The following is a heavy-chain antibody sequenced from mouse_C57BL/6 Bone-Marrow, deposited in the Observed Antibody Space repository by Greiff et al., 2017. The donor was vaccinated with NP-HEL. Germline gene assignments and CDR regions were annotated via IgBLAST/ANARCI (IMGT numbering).Heavy chain of an antibody. CDR2: IHPSDSDT. Sequence: QVQLQQPGAELVKPGASVKVSCKASGYTFTSYWMHWVKQRPGQGLEWIGRIHPSDSDTNYNQKFKGKATLTVDKSSSTAYMQLSSLTSEDSAVYYWAINDGYYVDWYFDVWGTGTTVTVSS. V-gene: IGHV1-74*01. D-gene: IGHD2-3*01. CDR3: AINDGYYVDWYFDV. J-gene: IGHJ1*03. CDR1: GYTFTSYW.